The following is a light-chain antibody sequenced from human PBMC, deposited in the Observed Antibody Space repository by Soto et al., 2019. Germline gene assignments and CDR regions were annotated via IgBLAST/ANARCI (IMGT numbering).Light chain of an antibody. CDR2: EVS. Sequence: DFVMPQTPLSLSVAPGQPASISCKSSQSLLHITGETFLFWYLQKPGQSPQLLLYEVSTRVSGVPDRFSGSGSGTDFTLEISRVETDDVGIYYCMQSTQLPPTFGQGTRLEIK. J-gene: IGKJ5*01. V-gene: IGKV2D-29*02. CDR1: QSLLHITGETF. CDR3: MQSTQLPPT.